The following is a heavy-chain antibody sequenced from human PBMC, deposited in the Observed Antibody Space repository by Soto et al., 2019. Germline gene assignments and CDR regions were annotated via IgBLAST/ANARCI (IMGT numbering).Heavy chain of an antibody. J-gene: IGHJ4*02. CDR2: LNSDGSST. CDR1: GFTFSSYW. V-gene: IGHV3-74*01. D-gene: IGHD2-15*01. CDR3: VRTSLVVAAATREDY. Sequence: EVQLVESGGGLVQPGESLRLSCAASGFTFSSYWMHWVRQAPGKGLVWVSRLNSDGSSTSYAGSVKGRFTISRDNAKNTLYLQMNSLRAEHTAVYYCVRTSLVVAAATREDYWGQGTLVTVSS.